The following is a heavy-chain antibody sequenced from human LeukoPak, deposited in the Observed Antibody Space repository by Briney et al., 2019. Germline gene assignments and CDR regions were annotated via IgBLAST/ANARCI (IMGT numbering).Heavy chain of an antibody. CDR2: INTNTGSP. CDR1: GYTFTSYA. V-gene: IGHV7-4-1*02. Sequence: ASVKVSCKASGYTFTSYAMNWVREAPGQGLEWMGWINTNTGSPTYAQGLTGRFVFSLDTSVSTAYLQISSLKAEDTAVYYCAIWYCSGGRCYSNARTFDYWGQGTRVSVSS. D-gene: IGHD2-15*01. CDR3: AIWYCSGGRCYSNARTFDY. J-gene: IGHJ4*02.